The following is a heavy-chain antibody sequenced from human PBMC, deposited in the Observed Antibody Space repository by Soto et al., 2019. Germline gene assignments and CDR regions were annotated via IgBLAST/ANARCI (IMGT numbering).Heavy chain of an antibody. CDR1: GGSISSYY. D-gene: IGHD1-20*01. J-gene: IGHJ5*02. CDR2: IYTSGST. CDR3: ARDVRLVKKLYKWNIYNWFDP. V-gene: IGHV4-4*07. Sequence: TSDTLSLTCTVSGGSISSYYWSWIRQPAGKGLEWIGRIYTSGSTNYNPSLKSRVTMSVDTSKNQFSLKLSSVTAADTAVYYCARDVRLVKKLYKWNIYNWFDPWGQGTLVTASS.